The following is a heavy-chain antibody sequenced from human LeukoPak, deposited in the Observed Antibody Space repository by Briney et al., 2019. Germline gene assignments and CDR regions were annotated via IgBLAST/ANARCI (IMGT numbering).Heavy chain of an antibody. CDR3: ASLLAVRGYFDL. Sequence: SETLSLTCTVSGGSISSSSYYWGWIRQPPGKGLGWIGSIYYSGSTYYNPSLKSRVTISVDTSKNQFSLKLSSVTAADTAVYYCASLLAVRGYFDLWGRGTLVTVSS. J-gene: IGHJ2*01. D-gene: IGHD6-19*01. CDR2: IYYSGST. CDR1: GGSISSSSYY. V-gene: IGHV4-39*01.